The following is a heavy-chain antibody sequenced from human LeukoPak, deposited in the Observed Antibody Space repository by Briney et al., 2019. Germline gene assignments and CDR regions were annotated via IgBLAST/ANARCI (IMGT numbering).Heavy chain of an antibody. J-gene: IGHJ4*02. V-gene: IGHV3-23*01. CDR1: GFTLSNYG. CDR3: ARSMDTAMVYFDY. D-gene: IGHD5-18*01. CDR2: ITNSGAST. Sequence: PGGSLRLSCAASGFTLSNYGMSWVRQAPGKGLEWVSSITNSGASTYYADSVKGRFTISRDNAKNSLYLQMNSLRAEETAVYYCARSMDTAMVYFDYWGQGTLVTVSS.